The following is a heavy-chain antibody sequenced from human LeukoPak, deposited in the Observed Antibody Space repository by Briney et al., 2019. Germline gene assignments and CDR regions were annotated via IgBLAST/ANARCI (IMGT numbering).Heavy chain of an antibody. CDR2: INPNSGGT. CDR3: ARGWIGSGWPYYFDY. V-gene: IGHV1-2*02. J-gene: IGHJ4*02. D-gene: IGHD6-19*01. Sequence: GASVKVSCKASGYTFTGYYMHWVRQAPGQGLEWMGWINPNSGGTNYAQKFQGRVTMTRDTSISTAYMELSRLRSDDTAVYYCARGWIGSGWPYYFDYWGQGTLVTVSS. CDR1: GYTFTGYY.